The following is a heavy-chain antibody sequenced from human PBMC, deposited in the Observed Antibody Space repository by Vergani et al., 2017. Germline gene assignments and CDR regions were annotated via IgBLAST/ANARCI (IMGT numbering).Heavy chain of an antibody. CDR3: TRSKGSRTTYYDHYFDL. V-gene: IGHV3-66*02. CDR2: IKSDGRT. CDR1: GFRVTTYY. J-gene: IGHJ4*01. D-gene: IGHD3-22*01. Sequence: VELLESGGGLAQPGGSLRVSCSASGFRVTTYYMSWVRQAPGKGLEWVSVIKSDGRTSYAESVRGRFTISRDTSRNAVYLQLNILRVEDAGVYYCTRSKGSRTTYYDHYFDLWGNGIMVTVSS.